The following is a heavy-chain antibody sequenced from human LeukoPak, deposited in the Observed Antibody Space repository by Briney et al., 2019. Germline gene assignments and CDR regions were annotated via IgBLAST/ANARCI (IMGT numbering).Heavy chain of an antibody. J-gene: IGHJ3*02. D-gene: IGHD3-22*01. Sequence: ASVKVSCKASGGTFSSYAISWVRQAPGQGLEWMGGIIPIFGTANYAQKFQGRVTITTDESTSTAYMELSSLRSEDTAVYYCASCPYDSSGYYAFDIWGQGTMVTVSS. V-gene: IGHV1-69*05. CDR2: IIPIFGTA. CDR1: GGTFSSYA. CDR3: ASCPYDSSGYYAFDI.